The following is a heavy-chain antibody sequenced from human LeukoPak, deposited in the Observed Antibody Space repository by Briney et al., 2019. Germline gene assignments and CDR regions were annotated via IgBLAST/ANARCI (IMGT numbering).Heavy chain of an antibody. Sequence: GGSLRLSCAASEFSVGSYYMTWVRQAPGKGLEWVSGINWNGGSTGYADSVKGRFTISRDNAKNSLYLQMNSLRAEDTALYYCAREPYSWYYYYYYMDVWGKGTTVTVSS. CDR2: INWNGGST. CDR3: AREPYSWYYYYYYMDV. CDR1: EFSVGSYY. D-gene: IGHD1-20*01. J-gene: IGHJ6*03. V-gene: IGHV3-20*04.